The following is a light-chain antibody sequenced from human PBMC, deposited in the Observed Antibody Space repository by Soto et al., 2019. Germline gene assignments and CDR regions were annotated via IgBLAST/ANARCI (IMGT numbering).Light chain of an antibody. CDR2: AAS. CDR3: LQDYNFPYT. Sequence: AIQMTQSPSSLSASVGDRVTITCRASQGIRNDLGWYQQNPGKAPKLLSSAASTLQSGVPSRFRGSGSGTDFILTLSSLRPEDFAPYYCLQDYNFPYTFGQGTKLEI. CDR1: QGIRND. J-gene: IGKJ2*01. V-gene: IGKV1-6*01.